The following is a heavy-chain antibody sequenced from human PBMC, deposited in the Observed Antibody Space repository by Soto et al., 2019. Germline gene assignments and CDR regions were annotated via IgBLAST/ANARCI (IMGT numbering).Heavy chain of an antibody. J-gene: IGHJ6*03. D-gene: IGHD4-17*01. CDR3: AKHPVYGDYSILFYYYYMDV. CDR1: GFTFSSNA. Sequence: EVQLLESGGGLVQPGGSLRLSCAASGFTFSSNALAWARRAPGKGLEGVSALSGSGGSTYYADSVKGRFTISRDNSKNTLYLQMNSLRAEDTAVYYCAKHPVYGDYSILFYYYYMDVWGKGTTVTVSS. V-gene: IGHV3-23*01. CDR2: LSGSGGST.